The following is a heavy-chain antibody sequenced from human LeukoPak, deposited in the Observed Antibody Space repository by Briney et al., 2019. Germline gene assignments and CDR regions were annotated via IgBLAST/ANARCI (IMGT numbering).Heavy chain of an antibody. CDR1: GFNFGDYY. CDR2: INSNGYTI. V-gene: IGHV3-11*01. CDR3: ARDRRTPHSAYDWGHLDY. Sequence: PGGSLRLSCAASGFNFGDYYMTWIRQAPGKRLVWIADINSNGYTIYYTDSVKGRFTISRDNDNNSLYLQMNGLRADDTAIYYCARDRRTPHSAYDWGHLDYWGQGILVTVS. D-gene: IGHD5-12*01. J-gene: IGHJ4*02.